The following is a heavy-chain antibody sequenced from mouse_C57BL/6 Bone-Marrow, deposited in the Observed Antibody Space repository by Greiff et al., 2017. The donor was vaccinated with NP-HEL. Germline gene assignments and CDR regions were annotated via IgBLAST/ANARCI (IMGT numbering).Heavy chain of an antibody. CDR3: ARDPSSYWYFDV. D-gene: IGHD2-10*02. V-gene: IGHV5-16*01. CDR2: INYDGSST. J-gene: IGHJ1*03. Sequence: EVQLVESEGGLVQPGSSMKLSCTASGFTFSDYYMAWVRQVPEKGLEWVANINYDGSSTYYLDSLKSRFIISRDNAKNILYLQMSSLKSEDTATYYCARDPSSYWYFDVWGTGTTVTVSS. CDR1: GFTFSDYY.